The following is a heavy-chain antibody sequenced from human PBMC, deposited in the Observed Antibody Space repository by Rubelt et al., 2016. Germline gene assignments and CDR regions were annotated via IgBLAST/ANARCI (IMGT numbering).Heavy chain of an antibody. CDR1: GYSFTSNW. D-gene: IGHD3-10*01. Sequence: EVQLVQSGAEVKKPGESLKISCKGSGYSFTSNWIVWVRQMPGKGLEWMGIIFPGDSDTTYSPSFQGQVTISADKPTSTAYLQWLSLKASDTAMYYCVRLAGGGTAFGDFWGLGTLVTVSS. V-gene: IGHV5-51*01. CDR2: IFPGDSDT. CDR3: VRLAGGGTAFGDF. J-gene: IGHJ4*02.